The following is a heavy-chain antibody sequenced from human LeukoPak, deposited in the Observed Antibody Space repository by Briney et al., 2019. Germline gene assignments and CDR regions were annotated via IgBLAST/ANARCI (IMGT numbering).Heavy chain of an antibody. CDR1: GFTFSTYN. D-gene: IGHD5-24*01. J-gene: IGHJ4*02. Sequence: GGSLRLSCAASGFTFSTYNMNWVCQAPGKGLDWVSSVSGSSSYIYYADSVKSRFTISRDNAKDSLYLQMNILRGEDTAVYYCAIWLQSKAYFDHWGQGTLVTASS. CDR3: AIWLQSKAYFDH. V-gene: IGHV3-21*01. CDR2: VSGSSSYI.